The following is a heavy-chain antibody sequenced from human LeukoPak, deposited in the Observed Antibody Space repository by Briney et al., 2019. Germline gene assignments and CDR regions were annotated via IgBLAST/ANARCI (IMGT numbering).Heavy chain of an antibody. Sequence: PETLSLTCTVSGGSISSYYWSWIRQPPGKGLEWIGYIYYSGSTNYNPSLKSRVTISVDTSKNQFSLKLSSVTAADTAVYYCARQPGEYGDYYFDYWGQGTLVTVSS. V-gene: IGHV4-59*08. J-gene: IGHJ4*02. D-gene: IGHD4-17*01. CDR3: ARQPGEYGDYYFDY. CDR2: IYYSGST. CDR1: GGSISSYY.